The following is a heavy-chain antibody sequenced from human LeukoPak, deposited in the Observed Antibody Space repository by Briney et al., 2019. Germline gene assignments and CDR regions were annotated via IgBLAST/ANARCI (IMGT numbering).Heavy chain of an antibody. CDR3: ARDHGIPGSGSYRFDY. CDR1: GFTFSSYS. CDR2: ISSSSSYI. J-gene: IGHJ4*01. V-gene: IGHV3-21*06. Sequence: GDLRLSCAPSGFTFSSYSMKGVRQAPGKGLEWVSSISSSSSYIYYADSVKGRFTISRDYAKNLLYLQMNSLRIEDTAVYYCARDHGIPGSGSYRFDYWGHGTLVTVSS. D-gene: IGHD3-10*01.